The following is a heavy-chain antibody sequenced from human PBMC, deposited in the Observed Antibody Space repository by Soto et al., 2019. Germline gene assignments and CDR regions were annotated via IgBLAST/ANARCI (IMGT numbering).Heavy chain of an antibody. J-gene: IGHJ4*02. CDR3: ARVRYGSASYLHTFDY. Sequence: SETLSLTCTVSGGSINSFYWSWVRQPPGKSLEWIGYIYYSGSTVYNPSLKSRTTISLDTSKTQFSLKLTSATAADTALYYCARVRYGSASYLHTFDYWGQGKLVTVSS. D-gene: IGHD3-10*01. V-gene: IGHV4-59*01. CDR2: IYYSGST. CDR1: GGSINSFY.